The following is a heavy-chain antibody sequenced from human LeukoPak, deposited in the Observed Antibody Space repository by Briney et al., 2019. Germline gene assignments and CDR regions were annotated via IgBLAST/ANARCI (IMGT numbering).Heavy chain of an antibody. CDR3: ARDVSSGWLGPSLNWFDP. V-gene: IGHV1-2*04. CDR2: INPNSGGT. Sequence: GASVKVSCKASGYTFTGYYMHWVRQAPGQGLEWMGWINPNSGGTNYAQKFQGWVTMTRDTSISTAYMELSRLRSDDTAVYYCARDVSSGWLGPSLNWFDPWGQGTLVTVSS. D-gene: IGHD6-19*01. CDR1: GYTFTGYY. J-gene: IGHJ5*02.